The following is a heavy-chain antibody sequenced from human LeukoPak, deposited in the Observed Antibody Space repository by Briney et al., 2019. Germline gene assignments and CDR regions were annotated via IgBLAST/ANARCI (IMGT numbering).Heavy chain of an antibody. Sequence: ASVKVSCKASGYTFTSYGISWVRQSPGQGLEWMGWISAYNGNTNYAQKLQGRVTMTTDTSTSTAYMELRSLRSDDTAVYYCARVGASVLEWLSDYYYMDVWGKGTTVTVSS. V-gene: IGHV1-18*01. CDR3: ARVGASVLEWLSDYYYMDV. CDR2: ISAYNGNT. CDR1: GYTFTSYG. D-gene: IGHD3-3*01. J-gene: IGHJ6*03.